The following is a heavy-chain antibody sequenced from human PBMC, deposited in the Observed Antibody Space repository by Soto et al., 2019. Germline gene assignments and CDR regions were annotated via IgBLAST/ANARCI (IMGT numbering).Heavy chain of an antibody. CDR1: GYDVARTW. J-gene: IGHJ4*02. CDR3: ARLVGAYDSYFDH. D-gene: IGHD5-12*01. V-gene: IGHV5-51*01. Sequence: PGESLKISCKASGYDVARTWIGWVRQLPGKGLDWLGIIYPGDSETRYSPSFRGQVTFSVDMSISTAYLQWSSLKTSDIAIYYCARLVGAYDSYFDHWGQGTRVTVSS. CDR2: IYPGDSET.